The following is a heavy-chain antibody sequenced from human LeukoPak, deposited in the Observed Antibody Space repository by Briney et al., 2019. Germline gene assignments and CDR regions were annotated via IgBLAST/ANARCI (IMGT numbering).Heavy chain of an antibody. CDR2: IYHSGST. J-gene: IGHJ5*02. V-gene: IGHV4-38-2*02. Sequence: PSETLSLTCTVSSYSLSSGYYWGWIRTPPGKGLEWIGTIYHSGSTYYNPSLKSRVTISVDTSKNQFSLKLSSVTAADTAVYYCAHYDFSSGAAWFDPWGQGTLVTVSS. D-gene: IGHD6-19*01. CDR3: AHYDFSSGAAWFDP. CDR1: SYSLSSGYY.